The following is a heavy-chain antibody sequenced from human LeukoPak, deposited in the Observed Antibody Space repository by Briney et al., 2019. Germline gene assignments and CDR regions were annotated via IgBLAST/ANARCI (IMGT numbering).Heavy chain of an antibody. Sequence: EPSETLSLTCAVYGGSFSGYYWSWIRQPPGKGLEWIGEINHSGSTNYNPSLKSRVTISVDTSKIQFSLKLSSVTAADTAVYYCARGRLLNWFDPWGQGTLVTVSS. J-gene: IGHJ5*02. CDR3: ARGRLLNWFDP. CDR1: GGSFSGYY. V-gene: IGHV4-34*01. CDR2: INHSGST.